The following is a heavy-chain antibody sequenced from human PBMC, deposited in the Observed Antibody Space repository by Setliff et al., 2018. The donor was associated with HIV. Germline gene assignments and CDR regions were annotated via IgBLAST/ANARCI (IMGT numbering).Heavy chain of an antibody. V-gene: IGHV3-74*01. CDR3: ARGGGSYSGY. CDR1: GFTLSSYS. Sequence: PGGSLRLSCVASGFTLSSYSMHWVRQAPGKGLVWVSRINSDGSDITYADSVKGRFTISRDNAKNTLYLQMNSLRAEDTAVYYCARGGGSYSGYWGQGTLVTVSS. D-gene: IGHD1-26*01. J-gene: IGHJ4*02. CDR2: INSDGSDI.